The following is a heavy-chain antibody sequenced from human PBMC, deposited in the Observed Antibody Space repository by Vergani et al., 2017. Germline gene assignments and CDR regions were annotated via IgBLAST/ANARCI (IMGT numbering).Heavy chain of an antibody. Sequence: SCQVSFSLFPRYCICFFRQMPGKGLEWMGIISPFSSAPLYSPSFQGQVSIPADKSISTAYLQWSSLKAADTAMYYCAGREGSGWYYFDYWGQGTLVTVSS. CDR2: ISPFSSAP. CDR3: AGREGSGWYYFDY. V-gene: IGHV5-51*01. J-gene: IGHJ4*02. CDR1: FSLFPRYC. D-gene: IGHD6-19*01.